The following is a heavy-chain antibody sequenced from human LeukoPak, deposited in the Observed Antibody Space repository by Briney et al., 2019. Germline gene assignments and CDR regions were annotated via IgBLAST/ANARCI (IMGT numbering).Heavy chain of an antibody. CDR1: GYTFTGYY. V-gene: IGHV1-2*02. D-gene: IGHD6-19*01. CDR3: ARDRVVAGGKYYFDY. J-gene: IGHJ4*02. Sequence: ASVKVSCKASGYTFTGYYMHWVRQAPGQGLEWMGWINPNSGGTNYAQKFQGRVTMTRDTSISTAYMELSRLRSDDTAVYYCARDRVVAGGKYYFDYWGQGTLVTVSS. CDR2: INPNSGGT.